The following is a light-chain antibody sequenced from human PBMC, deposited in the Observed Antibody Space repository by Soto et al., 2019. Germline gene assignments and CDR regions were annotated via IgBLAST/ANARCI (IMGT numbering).Light chain of an antibody. CDR1: QGIGNY. V-gene: IGKV1-27*01. CDR2: AAS. J-gene: IGKJ3*01. CDR3: QEYNSAPFT. Sequence: DIQMTQSPSSLSASVGDRVTITCRASQGIGNYLAWYQQKPGKVPKLLIYAASTLQSGVPSRFSGSGSGTNFTLTISSLQPEDVATYYCQEYNSAPFTFGPGTKVDIK.